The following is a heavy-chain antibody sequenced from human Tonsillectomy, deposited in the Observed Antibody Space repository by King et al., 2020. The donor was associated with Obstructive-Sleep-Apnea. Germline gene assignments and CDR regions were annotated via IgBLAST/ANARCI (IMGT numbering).Heavy chain of an antibody. J-gene: IGHJ4*02. V-gene: IGHV3-43D*03. Sequence: VQLVESGGVVVQPGGSLRLSCAASGFTFDDYAMHWVRQAPGKGLEWVSLICWDGGSTYYADSVKGRFTISRDNSKNSLYLQMNSLRAEDTALYYCAKALGRYYYDSSGFDYWGQGTLVTVSS. CDR1: GFTFDDYA. CDR2: ICWDGGST. D-gene: IGHD3-22*01. CDR3: AKALGRYYYDSSGFDY.